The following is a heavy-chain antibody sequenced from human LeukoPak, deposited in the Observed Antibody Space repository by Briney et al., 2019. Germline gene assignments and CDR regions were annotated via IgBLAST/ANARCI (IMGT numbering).Heavy chain of an antibody. V-gene: IGHV3-11*06. CDR1: GFTFSDYY. D-gene: IGHD4-17*01. CDR2: ISSSSSYT. CDR3: AKIGASVPTGDY. J-gene: IGHJ4*02. Sequence: GGSLRLSCAASGFTFSDYYMSWIRQAPGKGLEWVAYISSSSSYTNNADSVKGRFTISRDNAKNSLYLQMNSLRAEDTAVYYVAKIGASVPTGDYGGQGTLVTVSS.